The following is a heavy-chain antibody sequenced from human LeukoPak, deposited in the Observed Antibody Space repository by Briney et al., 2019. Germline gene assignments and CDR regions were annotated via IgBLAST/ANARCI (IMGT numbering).Heavy chain of an antibody. CDR3: ARRGMEAATPSDY. CDR2: IYPGDSDT. D-gene: IGHD2-15*01. CDR1: GYSLTSYW. Sequence: GESLKISCKGSGYSLTSYWIGWVRQMPGKGLEWMGIIYPGDSDTRYSPSFQGQVTISADKSISTAYLQWSSLKASDTAMYYCARRGMEAATPSDYWGQGTLVIVSS. V-gene: IGHV5-51*01. J-gene: IGHJ4*02.